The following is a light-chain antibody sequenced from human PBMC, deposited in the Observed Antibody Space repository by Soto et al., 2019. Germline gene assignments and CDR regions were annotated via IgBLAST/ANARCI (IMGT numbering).Light chain of an antibody. Sequence: DIQMTQSPSSLSASVGDRVTITCRASQSISSYLNWYQQNPGKAPKLLIYAASSLQSGVPSRFSGSGSGTAFTLTISSLQPEEFATYYCQQSYSTPRTFGGGNKVEIK. J-gene: IGKJ4*01. CDR2: AAS. V-gene: IGKV1-39*01. CDR3: QQSYSTPRT. CDR1: QSISSY.